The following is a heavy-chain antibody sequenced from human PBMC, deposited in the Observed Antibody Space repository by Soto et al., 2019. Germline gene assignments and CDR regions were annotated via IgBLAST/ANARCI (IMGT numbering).Heavy chain of an antibody. D-gene: IGHD3-10*01. CDR2: IIPILGTG. Sequence: QVQLVQSGPEVKKSGSSVKVSCKLSGGTFTSETISWVRQAPGQGLEWMGRIIPILGTGNYAQKFQGRIKIPDDKSTNTGYMELSSLTSEYTAVSLCAREEGSYNMGTFPFYYMDVWGNGTTVTVSS. CDR3: AREEGSYNMGTFPFYYMDV. J-gene: IGHJ6*03. V-gene: IGHV1-69*08. CDR1: GGTFTSET.